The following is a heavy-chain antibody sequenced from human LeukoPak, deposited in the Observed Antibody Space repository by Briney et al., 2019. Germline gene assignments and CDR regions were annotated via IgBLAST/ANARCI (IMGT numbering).Heavy chain of an antibody. V-gene: IGHV1-2*02. CDR1: GYTFTGYY. CDR3: ARAVAGTWGDWFDP. Sequence: GASVKVSCKASGYTFTGYYMHWVRQAPGQGLEWMGWINPNSGGTNYAQKFQGRVTMTRDTSISTAYMELSRLRSDDTAAYYCARAVAGTWGDWFDPWGQGTLVTVSS. D-gene: IGHD6-19*01. CDR2: INPNSGGT. J-gene: IGHJ5*02.